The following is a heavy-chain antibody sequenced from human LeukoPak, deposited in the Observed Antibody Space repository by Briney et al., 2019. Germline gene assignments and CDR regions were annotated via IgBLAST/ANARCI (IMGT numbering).Heavy chain of an antibody. V-gene: IGHV4-39*01. J-gene: IGHJ4*02. D-gene: IGHD6-6*01. CDR2: IYYSGST. Sequence: SETLSLTCTVSGRSISSSSYYWAWIRQPPGKGLEWIGSIYYSGSTYYNPSLKSRVTISVDTSKNHFSLKLSSVTAADTAVYYCARHRDSSSSSDYWGQGTLVTVSS. CDR1: GRSISSSSYY. CDR3: ARHRDSSSSSDY.